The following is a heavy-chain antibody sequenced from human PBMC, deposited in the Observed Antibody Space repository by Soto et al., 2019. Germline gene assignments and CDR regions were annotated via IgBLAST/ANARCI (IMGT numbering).Heavy chain of an antibody. Sequence: QVQLVQSGAEVKKPGASVKVSCKASGYTFTSYGIGWVRQAPGQGLEWMGWISAYNGYTNYAQKFQGRVTMTTDTTPSTAYMELRSLGSDDMAVYYCASGWFGECLYYFDYWGQGTLVTVSS. V-gene: IGHV1-18*03. CDR2: ISAYNGYT. CDR1: GYTFTSYG. J-gene: IGHJ4*02. D-gene: IGHD3-10*01. CDR3: ASGWFGECLYYFDY.